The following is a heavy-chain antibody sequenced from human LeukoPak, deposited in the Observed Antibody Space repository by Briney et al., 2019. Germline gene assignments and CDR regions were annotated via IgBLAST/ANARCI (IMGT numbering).Heavy chain of an antibody. CDR3: ASSYYDFWSGYPGGYYFDY. D-gene: IGHD3-3*01. Sequence: GESLKISCKGSGYSFTSYWIGWVRQMPGKGPEWMGIIYPGDSDTRYSPSFQGQVTISADKSISTAYLQWSSLKASDTAMYYCASSYYDFWSGYPGGYYFDYWGQGTLVTVSS. V-gene: IGHV5-51*01. CDR1: GYSFTSYW. J-gene: IGHJ4*02. CDR2: IYPGDSDT.